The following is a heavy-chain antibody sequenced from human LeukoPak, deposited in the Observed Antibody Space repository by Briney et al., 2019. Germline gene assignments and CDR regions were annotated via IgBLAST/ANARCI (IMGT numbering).Heavy chain of an antibody. J-gene: IGHJ4*02. V-gene: IGHV4-61*02. CDR3: ARSKGGFWSGYFGY. CDR1: GGSISSGSYY. D-gene: IGHD3-3*01. CDR2: IYTSGST. Sequence: SETLSLTCTVSGGSISSGSYYWSWIRQPAGKGLEWIGRIYTSGSTNYNPSLKSRVTISVDTSKNQFSLKLSSVTAADTAVYYCARSKGGFWSGYFGYWGQGTLVTVSS.